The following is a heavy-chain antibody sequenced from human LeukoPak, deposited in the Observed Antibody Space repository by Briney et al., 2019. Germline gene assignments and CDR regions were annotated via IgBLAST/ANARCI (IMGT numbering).Heavy chain of an antibody. CDR1: GGSISSGSFS. CDR2: IYYSGST. Sequence: TPSETLSLTCAVSGGSISSGSFSWTWIRQPPGKGLEWIGSIYYSGSTYYNPSLKSRVTISVDTSKNQFSLKLSSVTAADTAVYYCARRGIAVAGGDYWGQGTLVTVSS. CDR3: ARRGIAVAGGDY. V-gene: IGHV4-39*01. J-gene: IGHJ4*02. D-gene: IGHD6-19*01.